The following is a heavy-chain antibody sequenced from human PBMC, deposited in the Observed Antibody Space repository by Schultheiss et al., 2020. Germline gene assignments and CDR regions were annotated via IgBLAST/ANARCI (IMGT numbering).Heavy chain of an antibody. J-gene: IGHJ4*02. CDR3: ARGGPSYYYGSGSYYNVGLDY. Sequence: SETLSLTCAVYGGSFSGYYWSWIRQPPGKGLEWIGEINHSGSTNYNPSLKSRVTISVDTSKNQFSLKLSSVTAADTAVYYCARGGPSYYYGSGSYYNVGLDYWGQGTLVTVSA. D-gene: IGHD3-10*01. V-gene: IGHV4-34*01. CDR1: GGSFSGYY. CDR2: INHSGST.